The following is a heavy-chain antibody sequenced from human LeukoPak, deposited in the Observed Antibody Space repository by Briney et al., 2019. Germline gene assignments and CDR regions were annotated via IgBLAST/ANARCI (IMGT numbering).Heavy chain of an antibody. D-gene: IGHD6-19*01. CDR3: ARTKSGWYYSDY. CDR2: VYHSGTA. Sequence: PSQTLSLTCTVSGGSISSYYWSWIRQPPGKGLELIGYVYHSGTANYNPSLESRVTILVDTSKNQFSLNLSSVTAADTAVYYCARTKSGWYYSDYWGQGTLVSVSS. J-gene: IGHJ4*02. V-gene: IGHV4-59*08. CDR1: GGSISSYY.